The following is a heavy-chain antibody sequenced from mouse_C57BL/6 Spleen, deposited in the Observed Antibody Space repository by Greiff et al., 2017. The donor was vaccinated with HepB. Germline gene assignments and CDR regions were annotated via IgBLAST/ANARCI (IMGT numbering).Heavy chain of an antibody. Sequence: EVQLQQSGPELVKPGASVKISCKASGYTFTDYYMNWVKQSHGKSLEWIGDINPNNGGTSYNQKFKGKATLTVDKSSSTAYMELRSLTSEDSAVYYCARSEGYSLYAMDYWGQGTSVTVSS. CDR3: ARSEGYSLYAMDY. CDR2: INPNNGGT. J-gene: IGHJ4*01. V-gene: IGHV1-26*01. CDR1: GYTFTDYY. D-gene: IGHD2-3*01.